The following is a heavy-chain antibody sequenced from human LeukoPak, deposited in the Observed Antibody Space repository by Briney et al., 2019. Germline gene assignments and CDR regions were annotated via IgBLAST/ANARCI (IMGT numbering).Heavy chain of an antibody. CDR1: GFTFSSYA. Sequence: GGSLRLSCAASGFTFSSYAMSWVRRAPGKGLEWVSAISGSGGSTYYADSVKGRFTISRDNSKNTLYLQMNSLRAEDTAVYYCANLYVWGSYRTHSDYWGQGTLVTVSS. D-gene: IGHD3-16*02. V-gene: IGHV3-23*01. CDR3: ANLYVWGSYRTHSDY. CDR2: ISGSGGST. J-gene: IGHJ4*02.